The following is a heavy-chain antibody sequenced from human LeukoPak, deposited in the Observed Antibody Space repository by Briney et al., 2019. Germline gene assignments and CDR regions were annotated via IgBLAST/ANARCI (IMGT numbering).Heavy chain of an antibody. D-gene: IGHD4-23*01. CDR3: ARVRGTVVSQPFDY. J-gene: IGHJ4*02. CDR2: INPYSGGT. CDR1: GYTFTGYY. V-gene: IGHV1-2*02. Sequence: ASVKVSCKASGYTFTGYYMDWVRQAPGQGLEWMGWINPYSGGTNYAQKFQGRVTMTRDTSISTAYMELSRLRSDDTAVYYCARVRGTVVSQPFDYWGQGTLVTVSS.